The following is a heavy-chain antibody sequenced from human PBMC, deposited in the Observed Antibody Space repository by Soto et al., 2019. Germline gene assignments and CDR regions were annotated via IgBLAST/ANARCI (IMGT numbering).Heavy chain of an antibody. Sequence: QVQLVESGGGVVQPGRSLRLSCAASGFTFSSYGMHWVRQAPGKGLEWVAVISYDGSNKYYADSVKGRFTISSDNSKNPLYLQMNSLRAEDTAVYYCAKTPPAGSGSYYYRSVDYYYYYMDVWGKGTPVTVSS. D-gene: IGHD3-10*01. CDR1: GFTFSSYG. CDR3: AKTPPAGSGSYYYRSVDYYYYYMDV. V-gene: IGHV3-30*18. CDR2: ISYDGSNK. J-gene: IGHJ6*03.